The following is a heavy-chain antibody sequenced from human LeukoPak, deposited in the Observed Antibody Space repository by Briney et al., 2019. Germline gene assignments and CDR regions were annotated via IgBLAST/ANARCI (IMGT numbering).Heavy chain of an antibody. V-gene: IGHV3-30*02. CDR2: LRFDGNNE. D-gene: IGHD5-18*01. CDR3: AKDLEYSYGYNYMDV. J-gene: IGHJ6*03. Sequence: GGSLRLSCAASGFTFSSYGMHWVRQAPGKGLEWVAFLRFDGNNEYYGDSVKGRFIISRDNSKNTLYLHMNSLRAEDTAVYYCAKDLEYSYGYNYMDVWGKGTTVTVSS. CDR1: GFTFSSYG.